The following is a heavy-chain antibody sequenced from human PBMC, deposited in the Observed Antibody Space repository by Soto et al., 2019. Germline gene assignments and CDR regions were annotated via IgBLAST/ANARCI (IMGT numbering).Heavy chain of an antibody. D-gene: IGHD2-21*01. V-gene: IGHV4-59*01. CDR1: VGSISGYY. CDR2: IYYSGTT. Sequence: SETLSLTCTVSVGSISGYYWSWIRQPPGKGLEWIGYIYYSGTTSYNPSLKGRVTMSVDTSKNQFSLKLTYVNTADTAIYYCTRGGDPYKTGHWGQGTLVTV. CDR3: TRGGDPYKTGH. J-gene: IGHJ4*02.